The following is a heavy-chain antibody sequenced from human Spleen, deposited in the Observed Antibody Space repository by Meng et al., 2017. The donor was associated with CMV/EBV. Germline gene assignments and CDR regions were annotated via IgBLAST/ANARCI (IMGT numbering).Heavy chain of an antibody. D-gene: IGHD1-26*01. CDR1: GDSFSSDNFY. CDR3: ARGGSFWELLAS. Sequence: SETLSLTCTVSGDSFSSDNFYWGWIRQPPGKGLEWIGYTYYGGTTYYNPSLKSRVTISVDKSKKRLSLKLNSVTAADTAVYYCARGGSFWELLASWGQGTLVTVSS. J-gene: IGHJ5*02. CDR2: TYYGGTT. V-gene: IGHV4-39*07.